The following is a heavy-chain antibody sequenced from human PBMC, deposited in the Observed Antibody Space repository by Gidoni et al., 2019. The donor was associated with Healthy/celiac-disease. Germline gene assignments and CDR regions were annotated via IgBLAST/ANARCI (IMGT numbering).Heavy chain of an antibody. CDR2: IYYSGST. Sequence: QVHLQESDPGLVKPSQTLSLTCTVSGGSIRSGGYYWSWIRQHPGKGLEWIGYIYYSGSTYYNPARKSRVTISGDTAKNQFSLKLSSGTAADTAGYDCARGTTADSDYDRDVWGKGTTVTVSS. D-gene: IGHD1-7*01. V-gene: IGHV4-31*03. J-gene: IGHJ6*03. CDR1: GGSIRSGGYY. CDR3: ARGTTADSDYDRDV.